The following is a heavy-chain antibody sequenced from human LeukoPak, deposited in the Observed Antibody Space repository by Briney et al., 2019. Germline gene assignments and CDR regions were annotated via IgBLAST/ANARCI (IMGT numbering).Heavy chain of an antibody. CDR1: GFTFSSYW. Sequence: GGSLRLSCAASGFTFSSYWMHWVRQAPGKGLVWVSRINSDGSSTSYADSVKGRFTISRDNAKNTLYLQMNSLRAEDTAMYYCARDSGNDAFDIWGQGTMVTVSS. CDR3: ARDSGNDAFDI. J-gene: IGHJ3*02. V-gene: IGHV3-74*01. D-gene: IGHD6-25*01. CDR2: INSDGSST.